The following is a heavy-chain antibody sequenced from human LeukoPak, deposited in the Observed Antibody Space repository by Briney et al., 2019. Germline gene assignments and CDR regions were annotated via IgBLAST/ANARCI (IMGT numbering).Heavy chain of an antibody. Sequence: GGSLRLSCVASGFTFITYAMSWVRQAPGKGLEWVSSISGSGGSKYYADSVKGRFTISRDNSKNTMYLQMNSLRAEDTAVYYCATVVVPAGYYFDYWGQGTLVTVSS. J-gene: IGHJ4*02. CDR1: GFTFITYA. CDR3: ATVVVPAGYYFDY. CDR2: ISGSGGSK. V-gene: IGHV3-23*01. D-gene: IGHD2-2*01.